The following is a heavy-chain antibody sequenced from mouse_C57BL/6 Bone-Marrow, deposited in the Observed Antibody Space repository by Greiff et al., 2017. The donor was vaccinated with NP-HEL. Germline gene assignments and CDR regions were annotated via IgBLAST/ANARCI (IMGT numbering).Heavy chain of an antibody. J-gene: IGHJ3*01. CDR2: IYPGSGST. CDR3: ARGRVCYYDYVVPFAY. Sequence: VQLQQPGAELAKPGASVKMSCKASGYTFTSYWITWVKQRPGQGLEWIGEIYPGSGSTNYNEKFKSKATLTVDTSSSTAYMQLSSLTSEDSAVYYCARGRVCYYDYVVPFAYWGQGTLVTVSA. CDR1: GYTFTSYW. D-gene: IGHD2-4*01. V-gene: IGHV1-55*01.